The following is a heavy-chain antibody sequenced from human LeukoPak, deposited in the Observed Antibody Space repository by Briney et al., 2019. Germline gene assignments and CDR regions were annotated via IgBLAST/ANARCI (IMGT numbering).Heavy chain of an antibody. D-gene: IGHD6-13*01. CDR3: ARSSSWSKRNYYYMDV. V-gene: IGHV5-51*01. CDR2: IYPGDSDT. Sequence: GESLKISCKGSGYSFTSYWIGWVRQMPGKGLEWMGIIYPGDSDTRYSPSFQGQVTISADKSISTAYLQWSSLKASDTAMYYCARSSSWSKRNYYYMDVWGKGTTVTISS. J-gene: IGHJ6*03. CDR1: GYSFTSYW.